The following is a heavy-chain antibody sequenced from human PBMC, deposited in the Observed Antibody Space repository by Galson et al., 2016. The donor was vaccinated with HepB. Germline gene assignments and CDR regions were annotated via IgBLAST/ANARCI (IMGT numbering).Heavy chain of an antibody. CDR1: GFTFTNYA. Sequence: SLRLSCAASGFTFTNYAMNWVRPAPGKGLEWVSAISTGGGDTYSAASVKGRFTISRDNSTSTLYLQMSSLRVEDTALYYCARGNHLDGWGRGTTVTVSS. V-gene: IGHV3-23*01. J-gene: IGHJ6*04. CDR3: ARGNHLDG. D-gene: IGHD1-14*01. CDR2: ISTGGGDT.